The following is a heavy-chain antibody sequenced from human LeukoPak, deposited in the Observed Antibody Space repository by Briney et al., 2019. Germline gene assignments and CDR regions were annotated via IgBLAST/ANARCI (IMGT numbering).Heavy chain of an antibody. CDR3: ATDQLISRYCSSTSCPFGY. Sequence: ASVKVSCKASGYTFTSYAMHWVRQAPGQRLEWMGWINAGNGNTKYSQEFQGRVTITRDTSASTAYMELSSLRSEDMAVYYCATDQLISRYCSSTSCPFGYWGQGTLVTVSS. V-gene: IGHV1-3*03. D-gene: IGHD2-2*01. CDR2: INAGNGNT. CDR1: GYTFTSYA. J-gene: IGHJ4*02.